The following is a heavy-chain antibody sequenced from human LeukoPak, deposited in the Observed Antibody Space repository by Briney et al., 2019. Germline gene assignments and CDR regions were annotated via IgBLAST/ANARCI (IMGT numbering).Heavy chain of an antibody. CDR1: GYPFTSYY. J-gene: IGHJ4*02. Sequence: ASVKVSCKASGYPFTSYYIHWVRQAPGQGLEWVGIINIPSGGSTSYGQKFQGRVTITRDTSTSTVYMELSSLRSEDAAVYYCARDSCSGGSCLGYWGQGTLVTVSS. CDR3: ARDSCSGGSCLGY. CDR2: INIPSGGST. D-gene: IGHD2-15*01. V-gene: IGHV1-46*01.